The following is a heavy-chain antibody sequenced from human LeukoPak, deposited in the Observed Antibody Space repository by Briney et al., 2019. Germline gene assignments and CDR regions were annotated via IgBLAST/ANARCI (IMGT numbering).Heavy chain of an antibody. CDR2: IIPIFGTA. V-gene: IGHV1-69*13. J-gene: IGHJ3*02. D-gene: IGHD2-2*02. Sequence: VASMKVSCKASGYTFTSYAISWVRQAPGQGLEWMGGIIPIFGTANYAQKFQGRVTITADESTSTAYMELSSLRSEDTAVYYCASRGGEDIVVVPAAIRGIDAFDIWGQGTMVTVSS. CDR3: ASRGGEDIVVVPAAIRGIDAFDI. CDR1: GYTFTSYA.